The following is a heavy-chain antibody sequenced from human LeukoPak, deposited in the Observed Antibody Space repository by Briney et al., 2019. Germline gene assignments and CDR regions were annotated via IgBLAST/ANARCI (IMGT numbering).Heavy chain of an antibody. CDR3: ARFFSADVFVVPAATYSYYGMDV. CDR2: INHSGST. V-gene: IGHV4-34*01. J-gene: IGHJ6*02. CDR1: GGSFSGYY. D-gene: IGHD2-2*01. Sequence: PSETLSLTCAVYGGSFSGYYWSWIRQPPGKGLEWIGEINHSGSTNYNPSLKSRVTISVDTSKNQFSLKLSSVTAADTAVYYGARFFSADVFVVPAATYSYYGMDVWGQGTTVTVSS.